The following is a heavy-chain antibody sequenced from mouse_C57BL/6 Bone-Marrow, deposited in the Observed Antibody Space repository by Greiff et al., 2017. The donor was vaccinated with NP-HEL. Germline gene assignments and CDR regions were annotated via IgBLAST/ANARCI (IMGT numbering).Heavy chain of an antibody. D-gene: IGHD1-1*01. CDR3: ARGTTVVARRYFDV. V-gene: IGHV1-53*01. CDR2: INPSDGGT. CDR1: GYTFTSYW. J-gene: IGHJ1*03. Sequence: QVQLQQPGTELVKPGASVKLSCKASGYTFTSYWMHLVKQRPGQGLEWIGNINPSDGGTNYNEKFKSKATLTVDKSSSTAYMQLSSLTSEDSAVYYCARGTTVVARRYFDVWGTGTTVTVSS.